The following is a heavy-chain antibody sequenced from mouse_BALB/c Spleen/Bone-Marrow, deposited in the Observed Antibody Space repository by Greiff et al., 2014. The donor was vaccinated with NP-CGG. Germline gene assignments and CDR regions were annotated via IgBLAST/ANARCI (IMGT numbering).Heavy chain of an antibody. Sequence: EVMLVESGGGLVQPGGSLRLSCATSGFTFTDYYMSWVRQPPGKALEWLGFIRNKANGYTTEYSASVKGRFTISRDNSQSILYPQMNTLRAEDSAAYYCARDGYYYDSRWFAYWGQGTLVTVSA. CDR3: ARDGYYYDSRWFAY. CDR1: GFTFTDYY. J-gene: IGHJ3*01. V-gene: IGHV7-3*02. D-gene: IGHD1-1*01. CDR2: IRNKANGYTT.